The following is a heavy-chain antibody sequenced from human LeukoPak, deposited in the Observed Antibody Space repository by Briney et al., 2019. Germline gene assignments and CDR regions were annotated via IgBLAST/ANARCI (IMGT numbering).Heavy chain of an antibody. Sequence: PSETLSLTCAVSGGAISSSNWWSWVRQPPGKGLEWIGEIYHSGSTNYNPSLKSRVTISVDKSKNQFSLKLSSVTAADTAVYYCAIRMGDWYNWFGPWGQGTLVTVSS. CDR3: AIRMGDWYNWFGP. CDR1: GGAISSSNW. J-gene: IGHJ5*02. V-gene: IGHV4-4*02. D-gene: IGHD3/OR15-3a*01. CDR2: IYHSGST.